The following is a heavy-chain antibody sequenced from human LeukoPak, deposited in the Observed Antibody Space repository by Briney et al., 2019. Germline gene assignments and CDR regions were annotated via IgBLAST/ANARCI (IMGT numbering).Heavy chain of an antibody. D-gene: IGHD3-22*01. V-gene: IGHV3-74*01. CDR3: ARGYYDSSGHLYY. CDR1: GFTFTTNW. Sequence: GGSLRLSCAASGFTFTTNWMYWVRQAPGKGLVWVSRINSDGSPTTYADSVKGRFTISRDNAKNSLYLQMNSLRAEDTAVYYCARGYYDSSGHLYYWGQGTLVTVSS. J-gene: IGHJ4*02. CDR2: INSDGSPT.